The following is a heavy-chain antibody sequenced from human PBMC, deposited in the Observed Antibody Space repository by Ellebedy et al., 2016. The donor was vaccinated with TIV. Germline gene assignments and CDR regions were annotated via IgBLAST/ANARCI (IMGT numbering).Heavy chain of an antibody. CDR1: GGTFTSDI. D-gene: IGHD3-22*01. Sequence: ASVKVSCKASGGTFTSDIINWVRQAPGQGLEWMGRIIPILALPNYAQKFQARVTITADKSTTTAYMELSSLTSEDTAVYYCARQIAYTHVMTPYESWGQGTLVTVSS. CDR3: ARQIAYTHVMTPYES. J-gene: IGHJ5*01. V-gene: IGHV1-69*02. CDR2: IIPILALP.